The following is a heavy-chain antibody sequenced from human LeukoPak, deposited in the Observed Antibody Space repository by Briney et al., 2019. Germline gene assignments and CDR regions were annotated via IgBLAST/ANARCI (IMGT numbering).Heavy chain of an antibody. Sequence: PGGSLRLSCAASGFTFNAYTMNWLRQAPGKGLEWVSSISTTSAYIYYADSVKGRFTISRDNSMKSLYLQMNNLGVEDTAIYYCARDPNYAAVHWGQGTLVTVSS. J-gene: IGHJ4*02. V-gene: IGHV3-21*01. CDR1: GFTFNAYT. D-gene: IGHD1-7*01. CDR2: ISTTSAYI. CDR3: ARDPNYAAVH.